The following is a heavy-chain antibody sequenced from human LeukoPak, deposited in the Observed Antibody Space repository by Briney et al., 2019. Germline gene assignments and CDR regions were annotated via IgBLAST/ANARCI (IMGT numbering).Heavy chain of an antibody. D-gene: IGHD6-13*01. CDR1: GFIFSSYW. Sequence: PGGSLRLSCAASGFIFSSYWMSWVRQAPGKGLQWVANIKQDGSEKYYVDSVKGRFTISRDNAKNSLYLQMNSLRAEDTAVYYCAREISAAGRSFDPWGQGTLVTVSS. J-gene: IGHJ5*02. CDR3: AREISAAGRSFDP. CDR2: IKQDGSEK. V-gene: IGHV3-7*01.